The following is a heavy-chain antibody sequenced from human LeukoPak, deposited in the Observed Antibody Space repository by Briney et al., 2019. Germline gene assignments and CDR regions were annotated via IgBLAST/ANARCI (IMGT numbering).Heavy chain of an antibody. V-gene: IGHV4-38-2*02. D-gene: IGHD2-8*02. CDR1: GYSISSGYY. CDR2: IYHSGNT. CDR3: ARQGHRQNPWYYFDY. J-gene: IGHJ4*02. Sequence: SETLSLTCTVSGYSISSGYYWVWIRQPPGKGLEWIGSIYHSGNTYYSPSLKSRVTMSVDTSKNQFSLKLVSVTAADTAVYYCARQGHRQNPWYYFDYSGQGALVTVSS.